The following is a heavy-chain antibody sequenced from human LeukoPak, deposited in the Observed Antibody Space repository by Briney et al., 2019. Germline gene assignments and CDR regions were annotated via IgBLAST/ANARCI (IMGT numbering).Heavy chain of an antibody. CDR3: ARDSSGYQ. CDR2: IKEGGSEK. J-gene: IGHJ4*02. CDR1: GFTFRTYW. Sequence: PGGSLRLSCAASGFTFRTYWMSWVRQAPGKGLEWVANIKEGGSEKYYGDSVKGRFTISRDNAKNSLYLEMNSLRVEDTAMCYCARDSSGYQWGQGTLVTVSS. D-gene: IGHD3-22*01. V-gene: IGHV3-7*01.